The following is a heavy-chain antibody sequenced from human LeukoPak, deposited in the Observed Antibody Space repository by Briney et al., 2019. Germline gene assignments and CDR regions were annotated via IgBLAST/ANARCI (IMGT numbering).Heavy chain of an antibody. CDR3: ARPGVGMLDY. V-gene: IGHV3-48*04. D-gene: IGHD6-19*01. Sequence: GGSLRLSCAASGFALRSYSMNWVRQAPGKGLEWVSYISSSSSRIDYADSVKGRFTTSRDNAKNSLYLQMNSLRAEDTAVYYCARPGVGMLDYWGQGTLVTVSS. CDR1: GFALRSYS. J-gene: IGHJ4*02. CDR2: ISSSSSRI.